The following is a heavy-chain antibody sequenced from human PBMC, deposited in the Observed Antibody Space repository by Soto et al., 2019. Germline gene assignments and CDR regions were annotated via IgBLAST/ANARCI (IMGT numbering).Heavy chain of an antibody. CDR1: GGSISSSSYY. J-gene: IGHJ4*02. D-gene: IGHD3-10*01. CDR2: IYYSGST. CDR3: ARRAMVRGVIVDY. V-gene: IGHV4-39*01. Sequence: QLQLQESGPGLVKPSETLSLTCTVSGGSISSSSYYWGWIRQPPGKGLEWIGSIYYSGSTYYNPSLKSRVTISVDTSKNQFSLKLSSVTAADTAVYYCARRAMVRGVIVDYWGQGTLVTVSS.